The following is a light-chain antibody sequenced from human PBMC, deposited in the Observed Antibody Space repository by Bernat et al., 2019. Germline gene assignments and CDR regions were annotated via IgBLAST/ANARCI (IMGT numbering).Light chain of an antibody. V-gene: IGLV2-14*03. CDR2: DVT. Sequence: QSALTQPASVSGSPGQSVTISCTGTSSDVGAYDFVSWYQHHPGKAPKLLIYDVTNRPSGISYRFSGSKSGNTASLTISGLQDEDEAHYYCNSYTTSSTWVFGGGTKKTVL. J-gene: IGLJ3*02. CDR3: NSYTTSSTWV. CDR1: SSDVGAYDF.